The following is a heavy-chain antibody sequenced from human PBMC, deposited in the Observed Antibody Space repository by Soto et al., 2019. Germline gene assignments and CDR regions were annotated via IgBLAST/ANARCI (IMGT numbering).Heavy chain of an antibody. D-gene: IGHD2-15*01. CDR1: GFTFSNYY. CDR3: GRSGICCGGGSCSGGGKGVNRSLEGALH. Sequence: GGSLRLSCAASGFTFSNYYMSWIRQAPGKGLEWVSYISSSAGTIYYADSVKGRFTISRDNAKNSLYLQMNSLRAEDTAVYYCGRSGICCGGGSCSGGGKGVNRSLEGALHWG. J-gene: IGHJ1*01. CDR2: ISSSAGTI. V-gene: IGHV3-11*01.